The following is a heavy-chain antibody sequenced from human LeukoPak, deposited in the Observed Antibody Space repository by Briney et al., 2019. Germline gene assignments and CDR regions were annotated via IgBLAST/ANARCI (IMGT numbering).Heavy chain of an antibody. CDR3: ATVRAYHDSYNWFDP. V-gene: IGHV1-24*01. D-gene: IGHD3-22*01. Sequence: ASVMVSCKVSGYTLTELSMHWVRQAPGKGLEWMGGFDPEDGETIYAQKFQGRVTMTEDTSTDTAYMELSSLRSEDTAVYYCATVRAYHDSYNWFDPWGQGTLVTVSS. J-gene: IGHJ5*02. CDR1: GYTLTELS. CDR2: FDPEDGET.